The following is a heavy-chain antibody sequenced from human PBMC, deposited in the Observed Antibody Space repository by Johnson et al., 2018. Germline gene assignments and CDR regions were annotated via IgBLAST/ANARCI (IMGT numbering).Heavy chain of an antibody. CDR1: GFTFDDYT. D-gene: IGHD2-15*01. CDR3: AKDKGDVVVAAPSGGMDV. J-gene: IGHJ6*02. V-gene: IGHV3-9*01. CDR2: ISWNSGSI. Sequence: EVQLVESGGGVVRPGGSLRLSCAASGFTFDDYTMHWVRQAPGKGLEWVSGISWNSGSIGYADSVKGRFTISSDNAKNSLYRQRNSRRAEDTALSYCAKDKGDVVVAAPSGGMDVWGQGTTVTVSS.